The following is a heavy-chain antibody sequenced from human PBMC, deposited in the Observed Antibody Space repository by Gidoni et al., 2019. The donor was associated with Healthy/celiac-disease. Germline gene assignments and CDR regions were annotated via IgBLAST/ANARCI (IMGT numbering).Heavy chain of an antibody. J-gene: IGHJ4*02. CDR3: ARDDQLAYSSGWRLDD. Sequence: QVQLVQSGAEVKKPGSSVKVSCKASGGTFSSCAISWVRQAPGQGLEWMGGIIPIFGTANYAQKFQGRVTITADKSTSTAYMELSSLRSEDTAVYYCARDDQLAYSSGWRLDDWGQGTLVTVSS. V-gene: IGHV1-69*06. CDR1: GGTFSSCA. D-gene: IGHD6-19*01. CDR2: IIPIFGTA.